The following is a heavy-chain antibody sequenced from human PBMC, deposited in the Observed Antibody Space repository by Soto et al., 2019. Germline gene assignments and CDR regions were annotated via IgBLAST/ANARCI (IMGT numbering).Heavy chain of an antibody. D-gene: IGHD3-3*01. Sequence: SETLSLTCAVSGDSISSDYYWGWIRQPPGKGLEWIGTIYHSGTTFYNPSLKSRVTISIDKSKNQFSLKLSSVTAADTAVYYCARYYDFWNTYLYYFDYWGRGTLVTV. CDR2: IYHSGTT. CDR3: ARYYDFWNTYLYYFDY. CDR1: GDSISSDYY. V-gene: IGHV4-38-2*01. J-gene: IGHJ4*02.